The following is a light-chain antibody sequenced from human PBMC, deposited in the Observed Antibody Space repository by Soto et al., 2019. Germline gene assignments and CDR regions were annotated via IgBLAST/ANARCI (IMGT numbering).Light chain of an antibody. CDR2: EVS. Sequence: QSVLTQPAAVSGSPGQSITISCTGTSSDVGGYNYVSWHQQHPGKAPKLMIYEVSNRPSGVSNRFSGSKSGNTASLTISGLQAEDAADYYCTSYTSNSTLVVFGGGTKVTVL. CDR3: TSYTSNSTLVV. J-gene: IGLJ2*01. V-gene: IGLV2-14*01. CDR1: SSDVGGYNY.